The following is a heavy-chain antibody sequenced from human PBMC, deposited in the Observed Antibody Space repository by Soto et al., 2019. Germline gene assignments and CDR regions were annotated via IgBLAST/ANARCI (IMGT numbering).Heavy chain of an antibody. J-gene: IGHJ4*02. CDR3: AKAVGEYLYFFDY. CDR2: VSASGRNT. V-gene: IGHV3-23*01. D-gene: IGHD3-10*01. Sequence: EVQLLESGGGLIQPGGSLRLSCAFSGLTLSRYATSWVRQAPGKGLEWVSGVSASGRNTYYADSVRGRFTISRDNSKNTLYLQMNSLRAEDTAVYYCAKAVGEYLYFFDYWGQGILVTVSS. CDR1: GLTLSRYA.